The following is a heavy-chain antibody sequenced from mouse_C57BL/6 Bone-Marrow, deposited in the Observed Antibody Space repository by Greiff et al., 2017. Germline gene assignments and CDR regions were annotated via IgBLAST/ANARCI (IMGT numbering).Heavy chain of an antibody. J-gene: IGHJ3*01. CDR1: GFTFSDYG. CDR2: ISSGSSTI. Sequence: EVKLMESGGGLVKPGGSLKLSCAASGFTFSDYGMHWVRQAPEKGLEWVAYISSGSSTIYYADTVKGRFTISRDNAKNTLFLQMTSLWSEDTAMYYCARGGTRFAYWGQGTLVTVSA. D-gene: IGHD3-3*01. CDR3: ARGGTRFAY. V-gene: IGHV5-17*01.